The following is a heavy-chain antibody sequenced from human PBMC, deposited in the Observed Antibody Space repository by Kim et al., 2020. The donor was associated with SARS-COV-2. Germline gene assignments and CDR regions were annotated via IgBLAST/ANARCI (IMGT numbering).Heavy chain of an antibody. D-gene: IGHD3-22*01. CDR2: IYYSGST. CDR1: GGSISSGGYY. J-gene: IGHJ4*02. Sequence: SETLSLTCTVSGGSISSGGYYWSWIRQHPGKGLEWIGYIYYSGSTYYNPSLKSRVTISVDTSKNQFSLKLSSVTAADTAVYYCARSDYYDSSGYFDYWGQGTLVTVSS. CDR3: ARSDYYDSSGYFDY. V-gene: IGHV4-31*03.